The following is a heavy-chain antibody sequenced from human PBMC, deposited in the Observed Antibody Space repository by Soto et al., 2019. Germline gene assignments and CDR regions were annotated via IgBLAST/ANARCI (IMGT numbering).Heavy chain of an antibody. V-gene: IGHV3-21*01. CDR3: ARLPLGAYPEDF. CDR2: ITPSPSIT. D-gene: IGHD3-16*01. J-gene: IGHJ4*02. CDR1: GFTFSDAA. Sequence: EVHLVEFGGGLVNPGGSLRLSCAASGFTFSDAAMHWVRQAPGKGLEWVSAITPSPSITSYGDSVRGRFTISRDDANDSVYLQMDSLRVDASAIYYCARLPLGAYPEDFWGQGTLVTVSS.